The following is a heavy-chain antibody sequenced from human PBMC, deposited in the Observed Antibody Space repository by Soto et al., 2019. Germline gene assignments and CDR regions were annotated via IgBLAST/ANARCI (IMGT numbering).Heavy chain of an antibody. V-gene: IGHV3-30*03. CDR3: AIPFMEGLRYFDPVDS. CDR2: IPYGGYNK. D-gene: IGHD3-9*01. J-gene: IGHJ4*02. CDR1: GFTFSTYG. Sequence: QVQLVESGGGVVQPGRSLRLSCAASGFTFSTYGMHWVRQAPGKGLEWVAVIPYGGYNKYYRDSVKGRFTISRDNSKNTLYLQMNSLRAEDTAVYYCAIPFMEGLRYFDPVDSWGQGTLVTVSS.